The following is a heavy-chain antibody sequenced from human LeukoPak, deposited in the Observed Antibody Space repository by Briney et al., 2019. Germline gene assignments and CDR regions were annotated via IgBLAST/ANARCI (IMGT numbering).Heavy chain of an antibody. CDR1: GGSISSSSYY. CDR3: ARLHKYSNYFDY. D-gene: IGHD4-11*01. CDR2: IYYTGST. Sequence: SETLSLTCTVSGGSISSSSYYWAWIRQPPGKGLEWIGSIYYTGSTYYNPSLKSRVTISVDTSKNQFSLKLSSVTAADTAVYYCARLHKYSNYFDYWGQGTLVTASS. V-gene: IGHV4-39*07. J-gene: IGHJ4*02.